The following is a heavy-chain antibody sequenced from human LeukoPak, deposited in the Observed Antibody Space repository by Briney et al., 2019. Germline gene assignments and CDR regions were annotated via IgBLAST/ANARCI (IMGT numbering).Heavy chain of an antibody. V-gene: IGHV3-48*03. CDR2: ISSSGSTI. Sequence: PGGSLRLSCAASGSTFSSYEMNWVRQAPGKGLEWVSYISSSGSTIYYADSVKGRFTISRDNAKNSLYLQMNSLRAEDTAVYYCARDRGYSYIDYWGQGTLVTVSS. J-gene: IGHJ4*02. CDR1: GSTFSSYE. D-gene: IGHD5-18*01. CDR3: ARDRGYSYIDY.